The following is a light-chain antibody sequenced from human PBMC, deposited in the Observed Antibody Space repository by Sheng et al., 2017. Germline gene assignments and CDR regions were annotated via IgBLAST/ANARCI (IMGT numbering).Light chain of an antibody. Sequence: SYELTQPPSVSVPPGQTASITCSGDPLSTQFTFWYQQKAGQAPLLLIYKDIERPSGIPERFSGSTSGTTATLTISAVQAADEADYYCQSADNSGSYPVLFGGGTKLTVL. V-gene: IGLV3-25*03. J-gene: IGLJ2*01. CDR3: QSADNSGSYPVL. CDR2: KDI. CDR1: PLSTQF.